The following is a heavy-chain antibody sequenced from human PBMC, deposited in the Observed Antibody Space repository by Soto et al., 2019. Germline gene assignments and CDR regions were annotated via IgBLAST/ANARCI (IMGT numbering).Heavy chain of an antibody. CDR3: AKYPGSLSSSPNARQYYFDY. D-gene: IGHD6-6*01. Sequence: PGGSLRLSCAASGFTFSSYAMSWVRQAPGKGLGWVSAISGSGGSTYYADSVKGRFTISRDNSKNTLYLQMNSLRAEDTAVYYCAKYPGSLSSSPNARQYYFDYWGQGTLVTVSS. CDR1: GFTFSSYA. V-gene: IGHV3-23*01. CDR2: ISGSGGST. J-gene: IGHJ4*02.